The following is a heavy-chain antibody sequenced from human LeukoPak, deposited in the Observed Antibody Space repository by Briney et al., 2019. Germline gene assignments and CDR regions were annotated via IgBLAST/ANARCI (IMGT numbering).Heavy chain of an antibody. CDR1: GYSFTSYW. Sequence: GESLKISCKGSGYSFTSYWIGWVRQMPGKGLEWMGIIYPDDSDTTYSPSFQGQVTISADKSISTAYLQWSSLKASDTAIYYCATHRVGRLPYSFDYWGQGTLVTVSS. J-gene: IGHJ4*02. CDR2: IYPDDSDT. V-gene: IGHV5-51*01. D-gene: IGHD3/OR15-3a*01. CDR3: ATHRVGRLPYSFDY.